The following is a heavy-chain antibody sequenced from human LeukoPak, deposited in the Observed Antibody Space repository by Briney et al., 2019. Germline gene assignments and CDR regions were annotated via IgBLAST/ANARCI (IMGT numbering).Heavy chain of an antibody. CDR1: GGSISSGGYY. J-gene: IGHJ4*02. V-gene: IGHV4-31*03. D-gene: IGHD3-22*01. Sequence: PSETLSLTCTVSGGSISSGGYYWSWIRQHPGKGLEWIGYIYYSGSTYYNPSLKSRVTISVDTSKNQFSLKLSSVTAADTAVYYCARSRPDSSGYRVFDYWGQGTLVTVPS. CDR3: ARSRPDSSGYRVFDY. CDR2: IYYSGST.